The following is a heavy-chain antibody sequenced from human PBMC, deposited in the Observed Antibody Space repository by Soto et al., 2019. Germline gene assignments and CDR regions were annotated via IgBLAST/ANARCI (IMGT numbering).Heavy chain of an antibody. CDR2: IYYSGST. V-gene: IGHV4-61*01. CDR1: GGSVSSGSYY. CDR3: ARDLSLDY. J-gene: IGHJ4*02. D-gene: IGHD3-16*02. Sequence: TSDTLSLTCTVSGGSVSSGSYYWSWIRQPPGKGLEWIGYIYYSGSTNYNPSLKSRVTISVDTSKNQFSLKLSSVTAADTAVYYCARDLSLDYWGQGTLVTVSS.